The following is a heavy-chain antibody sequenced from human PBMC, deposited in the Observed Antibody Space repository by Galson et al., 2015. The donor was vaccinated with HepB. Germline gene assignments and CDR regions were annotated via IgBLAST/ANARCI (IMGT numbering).Heavy chain of an antibody. CDR1: GYTFTSYA. D-gene: IGHD2-2*01. CDR2: INAGNGNT. Sequence: SVKVSCKASGYTFTSYAMHWVRQAPGQRLEWMGWINAGNGNTKYSQKFQGRVTITRDTSASTAYMELSSLRSEDTAVYYCARGLGYCSSANCSPYYFDYWGQGTLVTVSS. J-gene: IGHJ4*02. V-gene: IGHV1-3*01. CDR3: ARGLGYCSSANCSPYYFDY.